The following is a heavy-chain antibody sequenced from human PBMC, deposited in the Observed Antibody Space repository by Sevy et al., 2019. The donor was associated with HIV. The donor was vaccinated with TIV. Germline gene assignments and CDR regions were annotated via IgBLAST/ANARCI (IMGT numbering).Heavy chain of an antibody. CDR3: ARDRSATDWLPYGMDV. V-gene: IGHV4-30-4*01. D-gene: IGHD3-9*01. J-gene: IGHJ6*02. CDR1: GGSISSGDYY. Sequence: SETLSLTCTVSGGSISSGDYYWSWIRQPPGKGLEWIGYIYYSGSTYYNPSLKGRVTISVDTSKNQFSLKLSSVTAADTAVYYCARDRSATDWLPYGMDVWGQGTTVTVSS. CDR2: IYYSGST.